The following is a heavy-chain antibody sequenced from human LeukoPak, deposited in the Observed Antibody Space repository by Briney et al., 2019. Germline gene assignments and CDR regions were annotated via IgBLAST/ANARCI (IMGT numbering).Heavy chain of an antibody. CDR2: ISAYNGYT. V-gene: IGHV1-18*01. Sequence: ASVKVSCKASGYTFTTYGITWVRQAPGQGLEWMGWISAYNGYTNYAQNLQGRVTMTTDTSTSTAYMELSSLRADDTAVYYCAREYNFYHMDGWGKGTTVTVSS. CDR3: AREYNFYHMDG. D-gene: IGHD2/OR15-2a*01. J-gene: IGHJ6*03. CDR1: GYTFTTYG.